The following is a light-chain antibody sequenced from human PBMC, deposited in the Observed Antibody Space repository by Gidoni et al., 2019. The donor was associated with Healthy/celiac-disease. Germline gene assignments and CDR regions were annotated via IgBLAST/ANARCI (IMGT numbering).Light chain of an antibody. Sequence: DIVMTQSPDSLAVSLGERATINCKSSQSVLYSSNNNNYLAWYQQKPGQPPKLLIYWASTRESGVPDRFSGSGSGTDFTLTISSLQAEDVAVYYCQQYYSTPDTFGQXTKLEIK. J-gene: IGKJ2*01. CDR3: QQYYSTPDT. V-gene: IGKV4-1*01. CDR1: QSVLYSSNNNNY. CDR2: WAS.